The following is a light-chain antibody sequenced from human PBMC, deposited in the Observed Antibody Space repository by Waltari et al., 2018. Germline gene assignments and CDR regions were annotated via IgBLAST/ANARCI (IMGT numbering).Light chain of an antibody. V-gene: IGLV3-9*01. CDR1: HIGSKN. CDR3: QVWDSSTGNV. Sequence: SYELTQPLSVSVALGQTARLTCGGNHIGSKNVQGYQQKPGQAPVLVIYRDSNRPSGIPERFSGSNSGNTATLTISRAQAGDEADYYCQVWDSSTGNVFGTGTKVTVL. J-gene: IGLJ1*01. CDR2: RDS.